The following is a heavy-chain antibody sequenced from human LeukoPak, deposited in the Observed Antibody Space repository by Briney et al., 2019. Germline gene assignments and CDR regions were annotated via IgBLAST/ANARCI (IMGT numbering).Heavy chain of an antibody. CDR2: INSDGSST. V-gene: IGHV3-74*01. D-gene: IGHD6-13*01. Sequence: PGGSLRLSCAASGFTFSSYWTHWVRQAPGKGLVWVSRINSDGSSTSYADSVKGRFTISRDNAKNTLYLQMNSLRAEDTAVYYCARDRDSSSWYGGHNWFDPWGQGTLVTVSS. CDR3: ARDRDSSSWYGGHNWFDP. J-gene: IGHJ5*02. CDR1: GFTFSSYW.